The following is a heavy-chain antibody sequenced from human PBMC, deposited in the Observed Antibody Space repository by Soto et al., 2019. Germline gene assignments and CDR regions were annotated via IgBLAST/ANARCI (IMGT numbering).Heavy chain of an antibody. CDR2: VHHSGNS. J-gene: IGHJ4*02. D-gene: IGHD6-25*01. CDR1: GDSIRSDKW. Sequence: PSKTLSPTCAVSGDSIRSDKWWSWVRQPPGKGLEWIGEVHHSGNSNYNPSLKSRVIISVDKPKNQFSLNLSSVTDADTAVYYCARGERQQQRDYWGQG. CDR3: ARGERQQQRDY. V-gene: IGHV4-4*02.